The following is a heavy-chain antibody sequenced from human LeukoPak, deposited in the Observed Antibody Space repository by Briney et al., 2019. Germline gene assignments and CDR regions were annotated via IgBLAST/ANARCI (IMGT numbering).Heavy chain of an antibody. Sequence: SQTLSLTCTVSGGSISSGGYYWSWIRPHPGKGLEWIGYIYYSGSTYYNPSLKSRVTISVDTSKNQFSLKLSSVTAADTAVYYCARDTLRYFDLWGRGTLVTVSS. V-gene: IGHV4-31*03. CDR1: GGSISSGGYY. CDR2: IYYSGST. J-gene: IGHJ2*01. CDR3: ARDTLRYFDL.